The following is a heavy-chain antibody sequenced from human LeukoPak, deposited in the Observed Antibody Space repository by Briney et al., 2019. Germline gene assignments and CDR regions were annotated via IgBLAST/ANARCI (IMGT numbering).Heavy chain of an antibody. Sequence: SETLSLTCTVSGGSISSYYWSWIRQPAGKGLEWIGRIYTSGSTNYNPSLKTRLTLSVDPSKNQVSLRMRYVTAADTAVYFCARQIGDYHNFDFWGQGTLVTVSP. CDR3: ARQIGDYHNFDF. V-gene: IGHV4-4*07. CDR1: GGSISSYY. D-gene: IGHD2-21*01. CDR2: IYTSGST. J-gene: IGHJ4*02.